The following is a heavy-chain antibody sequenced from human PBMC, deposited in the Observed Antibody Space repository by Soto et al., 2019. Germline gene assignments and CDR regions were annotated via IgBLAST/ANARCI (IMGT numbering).Heavy chain of an antibody. CDR2: IIPIFGTA. D-gene: IGHD5-18*01. V-gene: IGHV1-69*13. CDR3: ASAPDTAMAWIRQ. CDR1: GGTFSSYA. Sequence: SVKVSCKASGGTFSSYAISWVRQAPGQGLEWMGGIIPIFGTANYAQKFQGRVTITADESTSTAYMELSSLRSEDTAVYYCASAPDTAMAWIRQWGQGTLVTVSS. J-gene: IGHJ4*02.